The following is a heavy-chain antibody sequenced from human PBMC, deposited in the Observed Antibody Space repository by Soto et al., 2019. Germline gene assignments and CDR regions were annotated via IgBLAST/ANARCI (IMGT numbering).Heavy chain of an antibody. V-gene: IGHV4-59*08. Sequence: QVQLQQSGPGLVKPSETLSLTCTVSGGSIINYYCSWFRQSPGKGLEWIVYINHDGYSAYNLSLKRRIPMSADTPKTQFSLMLDSGTATDTAVYYCSRQGSGPQHGLVDDWGQGTTVIVSS. J-gene: IGHJ6*02. CDR2: INHDGYS. CDR3: SRQGSGPQHGLVDD. CDR1: GGSIINYY.